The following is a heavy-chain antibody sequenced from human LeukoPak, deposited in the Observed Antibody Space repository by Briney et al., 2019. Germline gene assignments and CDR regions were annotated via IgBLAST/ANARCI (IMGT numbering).Heavy chain of an antibody. V-gene: IGHV3-21*01. CDR3: ARDRKQWPFDY. CDR2: ISSSSSYI. Sequence: GGSLRLSCAASGFTFSSYSMNWVRQAPGKGLEWVSSISSSSSYIYYADSVKGRFTISGDNAKNSLYLQMNSLRAEDTAVYYCARDRKQWPFDYWGQGTLVTVSS. J-gene: IGHJ4*02. D-gene: IGHD6-19*01. CDR1: GFTFSSYS.